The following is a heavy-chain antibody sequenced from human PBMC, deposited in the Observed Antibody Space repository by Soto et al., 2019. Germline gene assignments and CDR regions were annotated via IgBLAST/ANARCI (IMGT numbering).Heavy chain of an antibody. V-gene: IGHV4-31*03. CDR1: GGSISSGYYF. Sequence: SETLSLTCSVSGGSISSGYYFCTWIRQRPGEGLEWIGYISYSGSTNYNPSLESRITMSVDTSKNQFSLKLNSVTAADTAVYYCARESDWPRGYFESWGQRIQVTVSS. CDR3: ARESDWPRGYFES. D-gene: IGHD2-21*01. J-gene: IGHJ4*02. CDR2: ISYSGST.